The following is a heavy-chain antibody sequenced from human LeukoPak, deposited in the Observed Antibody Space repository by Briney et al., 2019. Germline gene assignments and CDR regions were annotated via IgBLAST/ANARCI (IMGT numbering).Heavy chain of an antibody. V-gene: IGHV1-2*02. Sequence: ASVKVSCKASGYTFTDYYMHWVRQAPGQGLEWMGWINPNSAGTDYAQKFQGRVTMTRDTSISTGYMELSRLRSDDTAVYYCARGGPISAADVKSKTPFGYWGQGTLITVSS. CDR1: GYTFTDYY. J-gene: IGHJ4*02. CDR3: ARGGPISAADVKSKTPFGY. D-gene: IGHD6-13*01. CDR2: INPNSAGT.